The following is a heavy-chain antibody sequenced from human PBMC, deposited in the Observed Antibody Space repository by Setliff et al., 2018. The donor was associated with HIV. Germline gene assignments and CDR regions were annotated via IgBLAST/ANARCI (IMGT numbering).Heavy chain of an antibody. CDR1: GGSISSYY. Sequence: SETLSLTCTVSGGSISSYYWSWIRQPPGKGLEWIGYIYTSGSTNYNPSLKSRVTISVDTSKNQFSLKLSSVTAADTAVYYCAKRTFGSGRLDPWGQGTLVTVSS. CDR3: AKRTFGSGRLDP. D-gene: IGHD3-16*01. CDR2: IYTSGST. J-gene: IGHJ5*02. V-gene: IGHV4-4*08.